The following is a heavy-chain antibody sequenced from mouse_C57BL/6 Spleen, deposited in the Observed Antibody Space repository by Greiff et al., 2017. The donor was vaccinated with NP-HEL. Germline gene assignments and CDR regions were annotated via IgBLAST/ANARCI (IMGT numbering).Heavy chain of an antibody. CDR1: GYTFTDYE. CDR2: IDPETGGT. V-gene: IGHV1-15*01. J-gene: IGHJ4*01. D-gene: IGHD2-2*01. CDR3: TRTTMVTTGYYYAMDY. Sequence: QVQLQQSGAELVRPGASVTLSCKASGYTFTDYEMHWVKQTPVHGLEWIGAIDPETGGTAYNQKFKGKAILTADKSSSTAYMELRSLTSEDSAVYYWTRTTMVTTGYYYAMDYWGQGTSVTVSS.